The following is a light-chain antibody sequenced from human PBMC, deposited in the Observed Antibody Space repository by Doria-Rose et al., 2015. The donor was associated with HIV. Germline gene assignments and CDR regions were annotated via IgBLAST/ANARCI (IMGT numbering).Light chain of an antibody. CDR2: DAS. Sequence: TQSPSSLSASVGDRVTISCQASQDINNCLNWYQQKPGKAPKLLIYDASILETGVPSRFSGSGSVTDFNFTVSSMQPEDIATYYCQQYENLPLTFGGGTKIEI. CDR3: QQYENLPLT. CDR1: QDINNC. J-gene: IGKJ4*01. V-gene: IGKV1-33*01.